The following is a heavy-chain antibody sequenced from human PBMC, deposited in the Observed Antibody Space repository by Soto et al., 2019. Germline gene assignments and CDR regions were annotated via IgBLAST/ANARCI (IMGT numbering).Heavy chain of an antibody. V-gene: IGHV3-48*03. D-gene: IGHD1-26*01. J-gene: IGHJ3*01. Sequence: GGALRLSCAASGFTFSTSEMYWVRQAPGKGLEWVSYIHPSGQPIFYADSVKGRFTISRDNAKNSLYLQMSSLRAEDSAVYYCASRASRWGQGTMVTVSS. CDR1: GFTFSTSE. CDR3: ASRASR. CDR2: IHPSGQPI.